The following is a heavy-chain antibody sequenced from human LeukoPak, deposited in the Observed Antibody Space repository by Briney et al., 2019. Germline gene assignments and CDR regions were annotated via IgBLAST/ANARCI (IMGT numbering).Heavy chain of an antibody. CDR1: GGTFSSYA. Sequence: ASVKVSCKASGGTFSSYAISWVRQAPGQGLEWMGGIIPIFGTANYAQKFQGRVTITTDKSTSTAYMELSSLRSEDTAVYYCARGGGYSSSWYWFDPWGQGTLVTVSS. CDR2: IIPIFGTA. V-gene: IGHV1-69*05. CDR3: ARGGGYSSSWYWFDP. D-gene: IGHD6-13*01. J-gene: IGHJ5*02.